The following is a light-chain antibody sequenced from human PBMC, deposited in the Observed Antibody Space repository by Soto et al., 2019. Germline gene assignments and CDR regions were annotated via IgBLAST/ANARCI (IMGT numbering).Light chain of an antibody. CDR1: SSDIGGYNY. Sequence: QSALTQPASVSGSPGQSITISCTGTSSDIGGYNYVSWYQQHPGKAPKLMIYDVSNRPSGVSNRFSGSKSGNTASLTISGLQAEDEADYYCGSYTRGSTLVLGGGTKLTVL. V-gene: IGLV2-14*01. CDR2: DVS. CDR3: GSYTRGSTLV. J-gene: IGLJ3*02.